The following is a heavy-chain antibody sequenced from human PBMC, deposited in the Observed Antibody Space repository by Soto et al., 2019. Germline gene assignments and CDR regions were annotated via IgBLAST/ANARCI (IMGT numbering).Heavy chain of an antibody. CDR1: GFTFSSYA. D-gene: IGHD3-3*01. CDR2: ISGSGGST. CDR3: ATRVFGVVYYPFDY. V-gene: IGHV3-23*01. J-gene: IGHJ4*02. Sequence: GWSLRLSCAASGFTFSSYAMSWVRQAPGKGLEWVSSISGSGGSTYYADSVKGRFTISRDNSKNTLYLQMNSLRAEDTAVYYCATRVFGVVYYPFDYWGQGTLVIVSS.